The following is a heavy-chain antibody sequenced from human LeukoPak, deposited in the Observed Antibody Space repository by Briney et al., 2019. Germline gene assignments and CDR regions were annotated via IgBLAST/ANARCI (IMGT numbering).Heavy chain of an antibody. J-gene: IGHJ4*02. D-gene: IGHD4-17*01. CDR3: TRDLVFYGDYCY. CDR1: GFTFSSYG. CDR2: IWYDGSNK. V-gene: IGHV3-33*01. Sequence: PGRSLRLSCAASGFTFSSYGMHWVRQAPGKGLEWVAVIWYDGSNKYYADSVKGRFTISRDNSKNTLYLQMNSLRAEDTAVYYCTRDLVFYGDYCYWGQGTLVTVSS.